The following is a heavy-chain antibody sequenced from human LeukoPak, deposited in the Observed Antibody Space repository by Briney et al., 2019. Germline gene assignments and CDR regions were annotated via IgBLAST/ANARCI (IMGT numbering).Heavy chain of an antibody. CDR2: IWYDGSNK. CDR3: ARDPGGSGSYLSYLDY. CDR1: GFTFSSYG. Sequence: GRSLRLSCAASGFTFSSYGMHWVRQAPGKGLEWVAVIWYDGSNKYYADSVKGRFTISRDNSKNTLYLQMNSLRVEDTAVYYCARDPGGSGSYLSYLDYWGQGTLVNVS. D-gene: IGHD3-10*01. V-gene: IGHV3-33*01. J-gene: IGHJ4*02.